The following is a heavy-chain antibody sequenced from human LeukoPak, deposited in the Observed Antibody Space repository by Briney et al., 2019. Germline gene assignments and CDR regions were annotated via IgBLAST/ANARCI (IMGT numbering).Heavy chain of an antibody. CDR1: GGSFSGYY. J-gene: IGHJ3*02. CDR3: ARESVTGPFGDAFDI. V-gene: IGHV4-59*01. D-gene: IGHD2-21*02. CDR2: IYYSGST. Sequence: SETLSLTCAVYGGSFSGYYWSWIRQPPGKGLEWIGYIYYSGSTNYNPSLKSRVTISVDTSKNQFSLKLSSVTAADTAVYYCARESVTGPFGDAFDIWGQGTMVTVSS.